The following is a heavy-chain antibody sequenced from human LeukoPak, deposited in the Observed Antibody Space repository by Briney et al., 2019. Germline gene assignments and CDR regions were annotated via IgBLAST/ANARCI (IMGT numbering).Heavy chain of an antibody. V-gene: IGHV4-59*01. Sequence: SETLSLTCTVSGGSISIYYWTWIRQPPGKGLEWIGFIYYSGSTNYNPYLKSRVTISVDKSKNQFSLKLSSVTAADTAVYYCAAGSESYDSRGYSYYFDYWGQGTLVTVSS. D-gene: IGHD3-22*01. CDR2: IYYSGST. CDR3: AAGSESYDSRGYSYYFDY. J-gene: IGHJ4*02. CDR1: GGSISIYY.